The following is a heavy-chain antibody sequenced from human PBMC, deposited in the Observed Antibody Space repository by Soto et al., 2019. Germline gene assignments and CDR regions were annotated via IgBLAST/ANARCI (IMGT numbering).Heavy chain of an antibody. Sequence: QVQLVESGGGAVQPGRSLRLSCTASAFTLRSYGMHWVRQAPGKRLEWVAVISHDGGNKYYADSVRGRFTISRDNSKNMIYLQMNSLRAEDTAVYYCAKDPASAAGTFFDYYYYMDVWGKGTTVTVSS. CDR1: AFTLRSYG. D-gene: IGHD6-13*01. V-gene: IGHV3-30*18. J-gene: IGHJ6*03. CDR2: ISHDGGNK. CDR3: AKDPASAAGTFFDYYYYMDV.